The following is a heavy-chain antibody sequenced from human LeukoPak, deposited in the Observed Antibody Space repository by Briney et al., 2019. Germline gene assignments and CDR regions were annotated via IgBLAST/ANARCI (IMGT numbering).Heavy chain of an antibody. V-gene: IGHV4-39*01. Sequence: PSETLSLTCTVSGRSISSSSYYWRWIRQPPGKGLEWIGSIYYSGSTYYNPSLKSRVTISVDTSKTQFSLKLSSVTAADTAVYYCARRLVAFGEASFDYWGQGTLVTVSS. CDR3: ARRLVAFGEASFDY. CDR2: IYYSGST. D-gene: IGHD3-10*01. J-gene: IGHJ4*02. CDR1: GRSISSSSYY.